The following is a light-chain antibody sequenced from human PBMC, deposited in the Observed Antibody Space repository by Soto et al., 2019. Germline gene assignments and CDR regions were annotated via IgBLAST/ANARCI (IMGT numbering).Light chain of an antibody. Sequence: DIQMTQSPSTLSASVGDRVTITCRASQSISSWLAWYQQKPGKAPKLLIYKASSLESGVPSRFSGSGSGTEFTVTISSLQPDDFATYYCQQYNSYPWTFGQGTRVVIK. J-gene: IGKJ1*01. CDR1: QSISSW. CDR2: KAS. CDR3: QQYNSYPWT. V-gene: IGKV1-5*03.